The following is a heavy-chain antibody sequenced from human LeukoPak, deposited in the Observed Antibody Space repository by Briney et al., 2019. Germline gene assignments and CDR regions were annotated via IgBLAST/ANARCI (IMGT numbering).Heavy chain of an antibody. CDR2: IYSGGST. CDR3: ARAPSNAHFDY. Sequence: HPGGSLRLSCAASGFTVRNNYMSWVRQAPGKGLEWVSLIYSGGSTYYADSVKGRFTISRDNSNNTVYLQMNSLRAEDTAVYYCARAPSNAHFDYWGQGTLVTVSS. J-gene: IGHJ4*02. V-gene: IGHV3-66*01. CDR1: GFTVRNNY. D-gene: IGHD3-3*02.